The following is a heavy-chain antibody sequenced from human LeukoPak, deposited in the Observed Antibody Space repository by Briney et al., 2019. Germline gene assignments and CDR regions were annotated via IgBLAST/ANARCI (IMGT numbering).Heavy chain of an antibody. D-gene: IGHD5-18*01. CDR1: GFTVSSNF. V-gene: IGHV3-66*01. Sequence: GGSLRLSCAASGFTVSSNFMSWVRQAPGKGLEWLSILYSDGTTLYADSAKGRFTISRDSSKNTLYLQMNSLRAEDTAVYYCATGYSYGPDAFDIWGQGTMVTVSS. CDR2: LYSDGTT. CDR3: ATGYSYGPDAFDI. J-gene: IGHJ3*02.